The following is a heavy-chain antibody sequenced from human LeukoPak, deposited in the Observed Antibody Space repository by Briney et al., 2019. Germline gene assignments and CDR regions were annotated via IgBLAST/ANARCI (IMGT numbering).Heavy chain of an antibody. V-gene: IGHV3-66*01. CDR3: ARSLSRDWSGYQFDY. J-gene: IGHJ4*02. CDR2: IYSGGST. D-gene: IGHD3-3*01. CDR1: GFTVSSNY. Sequence: PGGSLRLSCAASGFTVSSNYMSWVRQAPGKGLEWVSVIYSGGSTHYADSVKGRFTISRDNSKNTLYLQMNSLRAEDTAVYYCARSLSRDWSGYQFDYWGQGTLVTVSS.